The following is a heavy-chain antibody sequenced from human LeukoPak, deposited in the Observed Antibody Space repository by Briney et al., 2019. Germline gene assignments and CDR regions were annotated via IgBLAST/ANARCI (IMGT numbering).Heavy chain of an antibody. D-gene: IGHD3-3*01. Sequence: PSETLSLTCTVSGGSISGSNYYWGWIRQPPGKGLEWIGTIYYSGSTYYNPSLKSRVTISVDTSKNQFSLKLSSVTAADTAVYYCARARYYDFWSGSFDPWGQGTLVTVSS. CDR2: IYYSGST. CDR3: ARARYYDFWSGSFDP. CDR1: GGSISGSNYY. V-gene: IGHV4-39*07. J-gene: IGHJ5*02.